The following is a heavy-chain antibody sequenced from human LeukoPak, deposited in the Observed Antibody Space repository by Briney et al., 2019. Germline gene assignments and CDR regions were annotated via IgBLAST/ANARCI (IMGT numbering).Heavy chain of an antibody. CDR3: AGRCFDYGDYYFYALDI. CDR2: IYYSGST. J-gene: IGHJ3*02. Sequence: SETLSLTCTVSGGSISSYYWSWIRQPPGKGLEWIGYIYYSGSTNYNPSLKSRVTISVDTSKNQFSLKLSSVTAADTAVYYCAGRCFDYGDYYFYALDIWGQGTMVTVSS. V-gene: IGHV4-59*08. D-gene: IGHD4-17*01. CDR1: GGSISSYY.